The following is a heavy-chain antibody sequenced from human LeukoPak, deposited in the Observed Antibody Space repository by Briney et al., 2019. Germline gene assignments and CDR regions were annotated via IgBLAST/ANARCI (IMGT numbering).Heavy chain of an antibody. Sequence: KPSETLSLTCAVYGGSFSGYYWSWIRQPPGKGLEWIGEINHSGSTNYNPSLKSRVTISVDTSKNQFSLKLSSVTAADTAVCYCASDPLDYKNGDYWGQGTLVTVSS. CDR1: GGSFSGYY. J-gene: IGHJ4*02. CDR3: ASDPLDYKNGDY. CDR2: INHSGST. D-gene: IGHD4-11*01. V-gene: IGHV4-34*01.